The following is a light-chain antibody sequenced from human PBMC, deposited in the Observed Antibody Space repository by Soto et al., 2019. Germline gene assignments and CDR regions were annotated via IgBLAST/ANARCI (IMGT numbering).Light chain of an antibody. CDR1: QSIDRW. J-gene: IGKJ1*01. V-gene: IGKV1-5*01. CDR2: DAT. CDR3: QQYNSYRA. Sequence: DIQMTQSPSTLSASVGDRVTITCRASQSIDRWLAWYQQKPGKAPKVLIWDATTLHRGVPSRFSGSRSGTEFTLTISSLQPDDSATYYCQQYNSYRAFGQGTKVDIK.